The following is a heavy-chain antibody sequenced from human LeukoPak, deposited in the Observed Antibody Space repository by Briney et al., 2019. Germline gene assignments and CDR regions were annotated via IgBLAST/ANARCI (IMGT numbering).Heavy chain of an antibody. CDR1: GFTFSGYG. CDR2: IRYDGNDK. CDR3: AKDGGCSGGSCYSSPGVAFDI. Sequence: PGGSLRLSCAASGFTFSGYGMHWVRQAPGKGLEWVAFIRYDGNDKYYADSVKGRFTISRDNSKNTLYLQMNSLRAEGTAVYYCAKDGGCSGGSCYSSPGVAFDIWGQGTMVTVSS. J-gene: IGHJ3*02. V-gene: IGHV3-30*02. D-gene: IGHD2-15*01.